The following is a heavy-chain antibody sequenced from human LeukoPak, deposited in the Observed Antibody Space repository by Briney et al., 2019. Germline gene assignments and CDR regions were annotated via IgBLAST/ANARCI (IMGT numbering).Heavy chain of an antibody. D-gene: IGHD1-1*01. CDR3: ARPHTTGTTGGFDY. CDR1: GGSISSYY. V-gene: IGHV4-59*01. Sequence: SETLSLTCTVSGGSISSYYWSWIRQPPGKGLEWIGYIYYSGSTNYNPSLKSRFTISVDTSKNQFSLKLSSVTAADTAVYYCARPHTTGTTGGFDYWGQGTLVTVSS. CDR2: IYYSGST. J-gene: IGHJ4*02.